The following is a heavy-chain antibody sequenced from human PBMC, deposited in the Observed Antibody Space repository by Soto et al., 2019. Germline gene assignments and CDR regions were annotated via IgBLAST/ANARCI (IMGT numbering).Heavy chain of an antibody. CDR3: ARRPTGEGSGNHRYGMDV. CDR2: IKHSGST. Sequence: QVQLQQWGAGLLKPSETLSLTCAVYGGSFSGYYWSWIRQPPGKGLEWIGEIKHSGSTNYNPSLTGQVTMSLDTTTSQYSPKLSSLAAADPAVYYSARRPTGEGSGNHRYGMDVWGQGTTLTVSS. J-gene: IGHJ6*02. D-gene: IGHD3-10*01. V-gene: IGHV4-34*01. CDR1: GGSFSGYY.